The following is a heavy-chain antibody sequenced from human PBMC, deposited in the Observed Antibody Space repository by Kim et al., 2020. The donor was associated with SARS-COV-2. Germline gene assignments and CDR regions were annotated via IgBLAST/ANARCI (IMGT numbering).Heavy chain of an antibody. CDR1: GGSISIYY. CDR3: ARNYLDTIFGVVIIPQYFDY. J-gene: IGHJ4*02. CDR2: IYYSGST. Sequence: SETLSLTCTVSGGSISIYYWSWIRQPPGKGLEWIGYIYYSGSTNYNPSLKSRITISVDTTKNQFSLKLSSVTAADTAVYYCARNYLDTIFGVVIIPQYFDYWRQGTLVPVSS. V-gene: IGHV4-59*12. D-gene: IGHD3-3*01.